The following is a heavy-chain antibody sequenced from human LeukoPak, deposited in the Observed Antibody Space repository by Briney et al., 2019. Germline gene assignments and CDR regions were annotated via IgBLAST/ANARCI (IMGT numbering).Heavy chain of an antibody. D-gene: IGHD6-19*01. CDR1: GFTFSSYW. CDR3: AKGSEVAGSLGYYFDY. CDR2: IKEDGSEK. J-gene: IGHJ4*02. V-gene: IGHV3-7*05. Sequence: PGGSLRLSCAASGFTFSSYWMSWVRQAPGKGLEWVANIKEDGSEKNYVDSVKGRFTISRDNAKNSLYLQMNSLRAEDTAVYYCAKGSEVAGSLGYYFDYWGQGTLVTVSS.